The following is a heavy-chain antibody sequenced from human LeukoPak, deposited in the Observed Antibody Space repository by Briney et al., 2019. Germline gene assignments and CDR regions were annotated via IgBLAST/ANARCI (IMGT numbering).Heavy chain of an antibody. CDR2: IYYSGST. CDR3: ARVRYFDWRVSSYYFDY. J-gene: IGHJ4*02. CDR1: GGSISSYY. V-gene: IGHV4-39*01. D-gene: IGHD3-9*01. Sequence: SETLSLTCTVSGGSISSYYWGWIRQPPGKGLEWIGSIYYSGSTYYNPSLKSRVTISVDTSKNQFSLKLSSVTAADTAVYYCARVRYFDWRVSSYYFDYWGQGTLVTVSS.